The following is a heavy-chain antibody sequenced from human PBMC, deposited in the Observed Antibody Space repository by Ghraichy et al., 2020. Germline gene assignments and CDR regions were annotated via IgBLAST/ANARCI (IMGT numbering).Heavy chain of an antibody. Sequence: GGSLRLSCAASGFTFSNYWMSWVRQAPGKGLEWVANIKQDGSEKFYVDSVKGRFTISRDNAKNSLYLQMNSLRAEDTAVYYCARDYYDFWSDDIEKYYGMDVWGQGTTVTVSS. V-gene: IGHV3-7*03. CDR2: IKQDGSEK. CDR3: ARDYYDFWSDDIEKYYGMDV. D-gene: IGHD3-3*01. CDR1: GFTFSNYW. J-gene: IGHJ6*02.